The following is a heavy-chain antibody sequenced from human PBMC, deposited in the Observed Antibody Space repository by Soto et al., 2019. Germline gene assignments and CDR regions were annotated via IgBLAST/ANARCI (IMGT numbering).Heavy chain of an antibody. J-gene: IGHJ6*02. D-gene: IGHD6-13*01. V-gene: IGHV4-59*01. CDR2: IYYSGST. CDR1: GGSISSYY. Sequence: PSETLSLTCTVSGGSISSYYWSWIRQPPGKGLEWIGYIYYSGSTNYNPSLKSRVTISVDTSKNQFSLKLSSVTAADTAVYCCASGTAAGTYGMDVWGQGTTVTVSS. CDR3: ASGTAAGTYGMDV.